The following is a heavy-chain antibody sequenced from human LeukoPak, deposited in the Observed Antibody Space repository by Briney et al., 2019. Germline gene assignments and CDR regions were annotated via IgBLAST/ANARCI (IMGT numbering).Heavy chain of an antibody. Sequence: EESLKISCKGSGYSFTNYWIGWVRQMPGKGLEWMGIIYPGDSDTRYSPSFQGQVTISADKSISTAYLQWSSLKASDTAIYYCARRRDSGYDLIGIGDWFDPWGQGTLVTVSS. CDR3: ARRRDSGYDLIGIGDWFDP. D-gene: IGHD5-12*01. J-gene: IGHJ5*02. CDR1: GYSFTNYW. V-gene: IGHV5-51*01. CDR2: IYPGDSDT.